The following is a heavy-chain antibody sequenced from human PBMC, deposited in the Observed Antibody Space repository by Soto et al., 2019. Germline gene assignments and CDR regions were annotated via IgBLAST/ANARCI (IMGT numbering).Heavy chain of an antibody. CDR1: EFTISSYA. J-gene: IGHJ4*02. CDR2: ISYDGSSK. CDR3: ARDAVAMDY. V-gene: IGHV3-30-3*01. D-gene: IGHD6-19*01. Sequence: GGSLRLSCAASEFTISSYAIHWVRQAPGKGLEWVAVISYDGSSKYNSDSVKGPFTISRGKSKNTVYLQMHSLTVEDTAVYYCARDAVAMDYWGRGTLVTVSS.